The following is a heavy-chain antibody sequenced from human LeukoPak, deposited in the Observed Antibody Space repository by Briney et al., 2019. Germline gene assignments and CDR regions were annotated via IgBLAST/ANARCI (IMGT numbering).Heavy chain of an antibody. CDR1: GFTFSSYA. Sequence: PGGSLRLSCAASGFTFSSYAMHWVRQAPGKGLEWVGVISYDGSTKYYVDSVKGRFTISRDNSKNTLYLQMNSLRLEDTAVYYCATDRYSHSGNNWFDPWGQGTLVTVSS. J-gene: IGHJ5*02. D-gene: IGHD3-10*01. V-gene: IGHV3-30*04. CDR3: ATDRYSHSGNNWFDP. CDR2: ISYDGSTK.